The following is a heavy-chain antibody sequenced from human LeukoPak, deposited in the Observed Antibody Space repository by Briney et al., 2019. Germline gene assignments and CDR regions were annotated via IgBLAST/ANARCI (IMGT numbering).Heavy chain of an antibody. Sequence: PGGSLRLSCAASGFTFSSYAMSWVRQAPGKGLEWVSTISGSGGSTYYADSVKGRFTISRDNSKNTLYLQMHSLRAEGTAIYYCAQDEVGTYWGPGTLVTVSS. V-gene: IGHV3-23*01. CDR2: ISGSGGST. J-gene: IGHJ4*02. CDR1: GFTFSSYA. D-gene: IGHD2-15*01. CDR3: AQDEVGTY.